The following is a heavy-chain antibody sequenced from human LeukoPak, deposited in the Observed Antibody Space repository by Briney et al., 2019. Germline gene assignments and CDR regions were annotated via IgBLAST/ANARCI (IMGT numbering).Heavy chain of an antibody. CDR3: ARGESEYYGSGRRLAFFDY. CDR2: IYYSGST. D-gene: IGHD3-10*01. Sequence: PSQTLPLTCTVSGGSISSGGYYWSWIRQHPGTGLEWIGYIYYSGSTYYNPSLKSRVTISVDTSKNQFSLKLSSVTAADTAVYYCARGESEYYGSGRRLAFFDYWGQGTLVTVSS. J-gene: IGHJ4*02. CDR1: GGSISSGGYY. V-gene: IGHV4-31*03.